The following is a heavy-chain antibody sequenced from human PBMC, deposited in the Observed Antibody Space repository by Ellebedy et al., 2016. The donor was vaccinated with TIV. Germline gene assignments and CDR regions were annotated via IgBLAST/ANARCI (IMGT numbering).Heavy chain of an antibody. D-gene: IGHD3-22*01. CDR3: VRDGAYGDYSPGYYGMDV. CDR2: INQDGSRI. CDR1: GFTFNSYW. V-gene: IGHV3-7*03. J-gene: IGHJ6*02. Sequence: GGSLRLSCAASGFTFNSYWMSWVRQAPGKGLEWVANINQDGSRIYYVDSVKGRFTISRDNAKHSGYLRMNNLRFEDTAVYHCVRDGAYGDYSPGYYGMDVWGQGTTVTVSS.